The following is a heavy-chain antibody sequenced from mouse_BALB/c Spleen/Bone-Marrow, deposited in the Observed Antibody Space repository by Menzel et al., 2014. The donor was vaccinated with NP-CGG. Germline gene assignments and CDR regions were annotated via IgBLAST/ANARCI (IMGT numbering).Heavy chain of an antibody. J-gene: IGHJ4*01. Sequence: VKLVESGPGLVAPSQSLSITCTVSGFSLPRFGVHWVRQPPGKGLGWLGIIWAGGTTNYNSALMSRLSISKDISKSQVFLKMNSLQTDDTAMYYCARGDYDYAMDYWGQGTSVTVSS. CDR3: ARGDYDYAMDY. D-gene: IGHD2-4*01. V-gene: IGHV2-9*02. CDR1: GFSLPRFG. CDR2: IWAGGTT.